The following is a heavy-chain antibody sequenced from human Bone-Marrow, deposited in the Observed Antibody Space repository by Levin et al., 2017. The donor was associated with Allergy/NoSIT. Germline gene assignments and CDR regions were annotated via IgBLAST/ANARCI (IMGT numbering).Heavy chain of an antibody. CDR1: GFTVSRNY. CDR2: IYSGGDT. Sequence: GASVKVSCAASGFTVSRNYMSWVRQAPGKGLEGVSIIYSGGDTYYTDSVKGRFTISRDNSKNTLYLQMNSLRAEDTAVYYCATSPASGYWGQGTLVTVSS. J-gene: IGHJ4*02. V-gene: IGHV3-53*01. CDR3: ATSPASGY.